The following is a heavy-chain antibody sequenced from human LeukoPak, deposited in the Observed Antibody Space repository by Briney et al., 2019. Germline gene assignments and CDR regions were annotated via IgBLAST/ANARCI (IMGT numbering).Heavy chain of an antibody. CDR1: GYTFTNYY. J-gene: IGHJ4*02. V-gene: IGHV1-2*02. CDR3: ARASYYYDSSGYPGYYFDY. Sequence: ASVKVSCKASGYTFTNYYMHWVRQAPGQGLEWMGWINPNSGGTNYAQKFQGRVTMTRDTSISTAYMELSRLRSDDTAVYYCARASYYYDSSGYPGYYFDYWGQGTLVTVSS. D-gene: IGHD3-22*01. CDR2: INPNSGGT.